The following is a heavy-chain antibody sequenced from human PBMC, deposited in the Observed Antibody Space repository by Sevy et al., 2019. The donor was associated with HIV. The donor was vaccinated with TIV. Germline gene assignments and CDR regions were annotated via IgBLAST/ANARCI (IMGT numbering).Heavy chain of an antibody. D-gene: IGHD3-22*01. V-gene: IGHV3-48*02. CDR3: AREAYYYDSREENWFYP. CDR1: GFTFSVYT. Sequence: GGSLRLSCKVSGFTFSVYTMHWVRQAPGKGLEWVSSISRTTTTYYADSVRGRFTISRDNAKNSLYLEMNSLRDDDTAVYYCAREAYYYDSREENWFYPWGQGTLVTVSS. J-gene: IGHJ5*02. CDR2: ISRTTTT.